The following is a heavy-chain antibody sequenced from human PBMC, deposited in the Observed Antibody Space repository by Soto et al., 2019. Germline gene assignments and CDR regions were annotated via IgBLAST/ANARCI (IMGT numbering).Heavy chain of an antibody. CDR1: GYSFTSYW. CDR2: IYPGDSDT. D-gene: IGHD3-10*01. J-gene: IGHJ3*02. Sequence: PGESLKISCKGSGYSFTSYWIGWVRQMPGKGLEWMGIIYPGDSDTRYSPSFQGQVTISADKSISTAYLQWSSLKASDTAMYYCARLGAYDGSGSGAFDIWGQGTMVTVS. V-gene: IGHV5-51*01. CDR3: ARLGAYDGSGSGAFDI.